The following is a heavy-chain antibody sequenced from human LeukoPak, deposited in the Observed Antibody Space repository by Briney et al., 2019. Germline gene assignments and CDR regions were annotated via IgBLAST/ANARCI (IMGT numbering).Heavy chain of an antibody. D-gene: IGHD3-22*01. J-gene: IGHJ4*02. Sequence: GASVKVSRKASGYTFTSYGISWVRQAPGQGLEWMGWISAYNGNTNYAQKLQGRVTMTTDTSTSTAYMELRSLRSDDTAVYYCARCTYYYDSSGYTRYFDYWGQGTLVTVSS. CDR2: ISAYNGNT. CDR3: ARCTYYYDSSGYTRYFDY. V-gene: IGHV1-18*01. CDR1: GYTFTSYG.